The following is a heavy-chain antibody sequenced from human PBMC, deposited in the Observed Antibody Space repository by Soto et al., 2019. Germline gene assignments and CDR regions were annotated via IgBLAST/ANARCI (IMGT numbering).Heavy chain of an antibody. CDR1: GGTFSRYA. Sequence: TVKVSCKASGGTFSRYAFSWVRQAPGQGLEWMGGIVPIYGTRGFAQKFQGRLTITADEPTRTAYMELSSLRSEDTAVYYCARDLDYYGSGSHYYYGMGVWGQGTTVTVSS. CDR2: IVPIYGTR. D-gene: IGHD3-10*01. J-gene: IGHJ6*02. CDR3: ARDLDYYGSGSHYYYGMGV. V-gene: IGHV1-69*13.